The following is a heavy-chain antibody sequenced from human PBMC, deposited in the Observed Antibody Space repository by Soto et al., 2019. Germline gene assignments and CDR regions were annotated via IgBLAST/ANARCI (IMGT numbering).Heavy chain of an antibody. CDR1: GGTFSSYA. V-gene: IGHV1-69*06. CDR3: ASRVVVITTSGMDV. Sequence: ASVKVSCKASGGTFSSYAISWVRQAPGQGLEWMGGIIPIFGTANYAQKFQGRVTITADKSTSTAYMELSSLRSEDTAVYYCASRVVVITTSGMDVWGQGTTVTVSS. D-gene: IGHD3-22*01. J-gene: IGHJ6*02. CDR2: IIPIFGTA.